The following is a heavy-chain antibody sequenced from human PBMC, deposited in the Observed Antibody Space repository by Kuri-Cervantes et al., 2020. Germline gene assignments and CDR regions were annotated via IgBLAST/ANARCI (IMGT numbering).Heavy chain of an antibody. Sequence: GALRLSCAASGFTFSSYSMNWVRQAPGKGLEWVSSISSSSSYIYYADSVKGRFTISRDNAKNSLYLQMNSLRAEDTAVYYCARDPGGYYYGSGSYYSLSYGMDVWGQGTTVTVSS. V-gene: IGHV3-21*01. D-gene: IGHD3-10*01. CDR1: GFTFSSYS. J-gene: IGHJ6*02. CDR3: ARDPGGYYYGSGSYYSLSYGMDV. CDR2: ISSSSSYI.